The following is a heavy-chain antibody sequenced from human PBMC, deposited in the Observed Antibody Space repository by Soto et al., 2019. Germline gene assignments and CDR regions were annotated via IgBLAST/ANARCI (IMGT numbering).Heavy chain of an antibody. Sequence: ASVTVSCKPSGYTFTSYGFSCVRQAPGQGLEWMGWISAYNGNTNYAQKLQGRVTMTTDTSTSTAYMELRSLRSDDTAVYYCARDPDIVVVVSERYFQHWGQGTLVTVSS. CDR2: ISAYNGNT. J-gene: IGHJ1*01. CDR3: ARDPDIVVVVSERYFQH. D-gene: IGHD2-15*01. V-gene: IGHV1-18*01. CDR1: GYTFTSYG.